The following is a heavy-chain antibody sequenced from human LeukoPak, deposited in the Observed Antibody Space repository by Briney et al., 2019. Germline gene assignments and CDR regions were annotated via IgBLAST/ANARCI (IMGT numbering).Heavy chain of an antibody. CDR3: ARRPYCSGGTCYSNYYFDY. Sequence: GESLKISCKGSGYTFTSYWIGWVRQMPGKGLEWMGIIYPDDSDTRYSPSFQGQVTISADKSSSTAYLQWSSLKASDTAIYYCARRPYCSGGTCYSNYYFDYWGQGTLVTVSS. D-gene: IGHD2-15*01. V-gene: IGHV5-51*01. CDR1: GYTFTSYW. CDR2: IYPDDSDT. J-gene: IGHJ4*02.